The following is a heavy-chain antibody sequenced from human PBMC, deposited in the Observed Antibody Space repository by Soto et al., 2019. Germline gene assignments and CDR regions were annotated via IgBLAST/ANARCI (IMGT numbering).Heavy chain of an antibody. CDR2: ISSGGGSP. CDR3: AKGDGRIVPRHFDY. V-gene: IGHV3-23*01. Sequence: EVQLLESGGGLVQPGGSLRLSFAASGFTFSSYAMSWVRQAPGKGLEGVSGISSGGGSPYNADSVKGRCTISRDNSKNALYRQMDSLRAVDTAVYYCAKGDGRIVPRHFDYWGQGTMVTVSS. CDR1: GFTFSSYA. D-gene: IGHD6-6*01. J-gene: IGHJ4*02.